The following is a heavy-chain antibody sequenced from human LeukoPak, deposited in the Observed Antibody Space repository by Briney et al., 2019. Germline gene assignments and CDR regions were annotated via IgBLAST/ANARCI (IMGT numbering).Heavy chain of an antibody. Sequence: PGGSLRLSCAASGFTFSDYCMSWIRQAPGKGLEWVSYISSSGSTIYYADSVKGRFTISRDNAKNSLYLQMNSLRAEDTAVYYCARGWYYYDSSGYPSNIDYWGQGTLATVSS. V-gene: IGHV3-11*04. CDR3: ARGWYYYDSSGYPSNIDY. CDR1: GFTFSDYC. J-gene: IGHJ4*02. CDR2: ISSSGSTI. D-gene: IGHD3-22*01.